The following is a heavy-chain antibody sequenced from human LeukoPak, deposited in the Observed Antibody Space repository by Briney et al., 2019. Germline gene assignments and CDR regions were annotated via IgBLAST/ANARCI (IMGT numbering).Heavy chain of an antibody. J-gene: IGHJ4*02. CDR1: GFSISDID. CDR2: MSREGNNK. Sequence: GGSLRLSCAASGFSISDIDMHWVRQAPGKGLEWLAVMSREGNNKYYAASVRGRLTVSKDSAMSTLYLQMDSLRAEDTAVYYCAKGSWYASSSDEDYWGQGTLVTVSS. V-gene: IGHV3-30*18. CDR3: AKGSWYASSSDEDY. D-gene: IGHD2-2*01.